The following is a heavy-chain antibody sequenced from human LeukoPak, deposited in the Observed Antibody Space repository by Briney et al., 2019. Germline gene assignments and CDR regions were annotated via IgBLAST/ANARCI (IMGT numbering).Heavy chain of an antibody. CDR2: TYPDDSET. CDR1: GYSFSNYW. CDR3: ARFLGPSGGLDY. Sequence: GESLKISCKGSGYSFSNYWIGWVRQMPGKGLEWMGITYPDDSETRYSASFQGQVTISADKSISIAYLQWSSLKASDTAMYYCARFLGPSGGLDYWGQGTRVTVSS. J-gene: IGHJ4*02. V-gene: IGHV5-51*01. D-gene: IGHD3/OR15-3a*01.